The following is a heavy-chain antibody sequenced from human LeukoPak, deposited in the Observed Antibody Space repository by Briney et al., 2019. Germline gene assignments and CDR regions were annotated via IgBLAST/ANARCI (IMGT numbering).Heavy chain of an antibody. CDR2: TNGDGSDT. CDR3: ARAGGSTVSHSDY. J-gene: IGHJ4*02. D-gene: IGHD4-17*01. Sequence: GGSLRLSCAASGFTLSNSWMHWVRQAPGKGLVWVSRTNGDGSDTSYADSVKGRFTISRDSATNTLYLQMNSLRAEDTAVYYCARAGGSTVSHSDYWGQGTLVTVSS. CDR1: GFTLSNSW. V-gene: IGHV3-74*01.